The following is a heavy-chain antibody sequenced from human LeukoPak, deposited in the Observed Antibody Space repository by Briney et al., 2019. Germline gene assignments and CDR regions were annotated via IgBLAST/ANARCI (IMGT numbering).Heavy chain of an antibody. V-gene: IGHV4-59*08. Sequence: SETLSLTCTVSGGSISSYYWSWIRQPPGKGLEWIGYIYYSGSTNYNPSLKSRVTISVDTSKNQFSLKLSPVTTADTAVYYCARHYPPRIAVAYFDYWGQGTLVTVSS. CDR3: ARHYPPRIAVAYFDY. CDR1: GGSISSYY. D-gene: IGHD6-19*01. CDR2: IYYSGST. J-gene: IGHJ4*02.